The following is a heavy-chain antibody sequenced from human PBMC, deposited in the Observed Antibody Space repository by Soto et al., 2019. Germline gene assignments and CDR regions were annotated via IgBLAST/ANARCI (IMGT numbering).Heavy chain of an antibody. CDR2: ISGSGGST. J-gene: IGHJ4*02. Sequence: GGSLRLSCAASGFTFSSYAMSWVRQAPGKELEWVSAISGSGGSTYYADSVKGRFTISRDNSKNTLYLQMNSLRAEDTAVYYCAKARRSHYYDSSGSDYWGQGTLVTVSS. CDR3: AKARRSHYYDSSGSDY. V-gene: IGHV3-23*01. D-gene: IGHD3-22*01. CDR1: GFTFSSYA.